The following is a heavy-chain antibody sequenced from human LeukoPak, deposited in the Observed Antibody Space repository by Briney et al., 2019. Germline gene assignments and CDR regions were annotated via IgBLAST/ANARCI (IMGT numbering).Heavy chain of an antibody. Sequence: ETLSLTCTVSGGSISSRHYYWGWVRQPPGKGLEWIGTISYSGTTYYNPSPKSRVTISLDTSKSQFSLKLSSVTAADTAIYYCARDFSSSSTVYYYYYMDVWGKGTTVTVSS. V-gene: IGHV4-39*07. J-gene: IGHJ6*03. CDR3: ARDFSSSSTVYYYYYMDV. CDR1: GGSISSRHYY. D-gene: IGHD6-6*01. CDR2: ISYSGTT.